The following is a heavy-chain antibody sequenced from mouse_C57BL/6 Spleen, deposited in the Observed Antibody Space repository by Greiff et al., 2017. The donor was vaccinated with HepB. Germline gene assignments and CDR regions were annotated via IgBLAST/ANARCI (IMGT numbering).Heavy chain of an antibody. Sequence: QVTLKESGPGILQSSQTLSLTCSFSGFSLSTSGMGVSWIRQPSGKGLEWLAHIYWDDDKRYNPSLKSRLTISKDTSRNQVFLKITSVDTADTATYYCARRVFTTVVADYYAMDYWGQGTSVTVSS. J-gene: IGHJ4*01. V-gene: IGHV8-12*01. CDR2: IYWDDDK. CDR3: ARRVFTTVVADYYAMDY. CDR1: GFSLSTSGMG. D-gene: IGHD1-1*01.